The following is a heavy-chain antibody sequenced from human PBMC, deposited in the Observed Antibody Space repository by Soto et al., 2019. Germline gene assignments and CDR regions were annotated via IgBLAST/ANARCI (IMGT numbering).Heavy chain of an antibody. CDR3: ARLHGYCIRTSCSGYYAMDV. CDR1: SGSFSSSSYT. Sequence: SETLSLTCTVSSGSFSSSSYTWGWIRQPPGKGLEWIGSIYYSGSTYYNPSLKSRITVSVDTSKNQFSLNLSSVTAADTAVYYCARLHGYCIRTSCSGYYAMDVWGQGTTVTVSS. CDR2: IYYSGST. V-gene: IGHV4-39*01. J-gene: IGHJ6*02. D-gene: IGHD2-2*01.